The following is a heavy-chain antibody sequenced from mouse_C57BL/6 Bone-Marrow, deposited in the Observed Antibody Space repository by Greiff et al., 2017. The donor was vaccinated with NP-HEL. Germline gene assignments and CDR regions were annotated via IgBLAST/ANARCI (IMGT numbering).Heavy chain of an antibody. J-gene: IGHJ2*01. CDR2: INPSNGGT. CDR3: AREAFITTVATDY. CDR1: GYTFTSYW. V-gene: IGHV1-53*01. Sequence: LQQPGTELVKPGASVKLSCKASGYTFTSYWMHWVKQRPGQGLEWIGNINPSNGGTNYNEKFKSKATLTVDKSSSTAYMQLSSLTSEDSAVYYCAREAFITTVATDYWGQGTTLTVSS. D-gene: IGHD1-1*01.